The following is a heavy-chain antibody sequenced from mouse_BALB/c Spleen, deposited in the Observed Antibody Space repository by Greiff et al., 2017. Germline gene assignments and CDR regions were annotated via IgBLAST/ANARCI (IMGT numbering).Heavy chain of an antibody. V-gene: IGHV1S81*02. CDR1: GYTFTSYY. Sequence: QVQLQQPGAELVKPGASVKLSCKASGYTFTSYYMYWVKQRPGQGLEWIGGINPSNGGTNFNEKFKSKATLTVDKSSSTAYMQLSSLTSEDSAVYYCTRLISHYYGSPFAYWGQGTLVTVSA. J-gene: IGHJ3*01. D-gene: IGHD1-1*01. CDR3: TRLISHYYGSPFAY. CDR2: INPSNGGT.